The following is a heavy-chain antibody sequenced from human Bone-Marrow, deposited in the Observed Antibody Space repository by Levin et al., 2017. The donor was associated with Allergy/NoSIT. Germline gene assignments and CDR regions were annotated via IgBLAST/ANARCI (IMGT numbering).Heavy chain of an antibody. CDR3: AREYFGSYDN. J-gene: IGHJ4*02. CDR1: GVSITTHF. CDR2: IYFNGNH. Sequence: SETLSLTCSVSGVSITTHFWSWIRQAPGKRLEWVGRIYFNGNHNYNPSLKSRVTMSVDTSKKQVSLNLTSVTAADTAIYYCAREYFGSYDNWGQGFLVTVS. D-gene: IGHD1-26*01. V-gene: IGHV4-4*07.